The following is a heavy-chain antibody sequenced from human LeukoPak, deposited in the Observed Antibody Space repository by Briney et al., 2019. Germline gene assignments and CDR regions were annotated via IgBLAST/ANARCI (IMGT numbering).Heavy chain of an antibody. CDR1: GFTFSSYA. CDR2: ISSSSSYI. J-gene: IGHJ4*02. D-gene: IGHD2-2*01. V-gene: IGHV3-21*01. CDR3: ARDALAAGYRLEWYYFDY. Sequence: GRSLRLSCAASGFTFSSYAMHWVRQAPGKGLEWVSSISSSSSYIYYADSVKGRFTISRDNAKNSLYLQMNSLRAEDTAVYYCARDALAAGYRLEWYYFDYWGQGTLVTASS.